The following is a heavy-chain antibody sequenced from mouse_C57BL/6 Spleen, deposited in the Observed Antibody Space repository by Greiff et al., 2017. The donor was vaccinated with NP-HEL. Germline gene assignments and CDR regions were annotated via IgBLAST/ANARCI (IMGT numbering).Heavy chain of an antibody. CDR1: GYTFTSYG. CDR2: IYPRSGNT. J-gene: IGHJ1*03. V-gene: IGHV1-81*01. Sequence: VQLQQSGVELARPGASVKLSCKASGYTFTSYGISWVKQRTGQGLEWIGEIYPRSGNTYYNEKFKGKATLTADKSSSTSYMELRSLTSEDSAVYFCARSKDYFDVWGTGTTVTVSS. CDR3: ARSKDYFDV.